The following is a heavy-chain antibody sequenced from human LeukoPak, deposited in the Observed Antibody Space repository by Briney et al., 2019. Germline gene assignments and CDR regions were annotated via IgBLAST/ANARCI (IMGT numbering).Heavy chain of an antibody. CDR3: ATDMCSDCPDGY. J-gene: IGHJ4*02. D-gene: IGHD2-21*02. CDR2: IYSGGST. V-gene: IGHV3-53*01. CDR1: GFTVSSNY. Sequence: GGSLRLSCAASGFTVSSNYMSWVRQAPGKGLEWVSIIYSGGSTYYADTVKGRFSISRDNSKNTLYLQMNSLRAEDTAVYYCATDMCSDCPDGYWGQGTLVTVSS.